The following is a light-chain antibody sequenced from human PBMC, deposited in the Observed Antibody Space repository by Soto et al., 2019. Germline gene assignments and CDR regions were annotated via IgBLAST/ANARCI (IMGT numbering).Light chain of an antibody. J-gene: IGLJ1*01. CDR1: SNEVGIYNS. CDR3: RSYXATYPPV. V-gene: IGLV2-8*01. CDR2: EVT. Sequence: QSALTQRPSAAGCPGQSVTISCTGTSNEVGIYNSVSWYQQHPGKAPKLMIYEVTKRPSGVPDRFSGSKSGNTASLTVSGLQAEYEADYYRRSYXATYPPVSATGTKVPVL.